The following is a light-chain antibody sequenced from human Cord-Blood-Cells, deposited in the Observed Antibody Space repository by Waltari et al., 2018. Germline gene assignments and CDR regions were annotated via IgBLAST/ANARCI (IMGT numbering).Light chain of an antibody. CDR3: QVWDSSSDRPV. J-gene: IGLJ2*01. V-gene: IGLV3-21*04. Sequence: SYVLPQPPSVPVAPGKTARITGGGNNIGSKSVHGYQQKPGQAPVLVLYYDSDRPSGIPDGFSGSNYGNTATLTISRVEAGEEAAYYCQVWDSSSDRPVFGGGTKLTVL. CDR1: NIGSKS. CDR2: YDS.